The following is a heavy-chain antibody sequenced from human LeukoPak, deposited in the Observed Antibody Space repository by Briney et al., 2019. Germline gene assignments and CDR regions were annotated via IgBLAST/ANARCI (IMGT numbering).Heavy chain of an antibody. CDR1: GFTVSSNY. Sequence: GGSLRLSCAASGFTVSSNYMSWVRQAPGKGLEWVSVIYSGGSTYYADSVKGRFTISRDNSKNTLYLQMNSLRAEDTAVYYCAKDYDQYRSGGSCPHLYFDYWGQGTLVTVSS. CDR3: AKDYDQYRSGGSCPHLYFDY. V-gene: IGHV3-53*01. J-gene: IGHJ4*02. D-gene: IGHD2-15*01. CDR2: IYSGGST.